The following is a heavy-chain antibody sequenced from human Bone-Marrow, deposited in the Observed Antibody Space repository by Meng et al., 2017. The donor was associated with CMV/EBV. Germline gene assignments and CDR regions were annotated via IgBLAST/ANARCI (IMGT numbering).Heavy chain of an antibody. Sequence: GGSLRLSCAASGFDFSIYWMHWVRQVPGKGMLWVSRINSDGSSTSYADPVKGRFTISRDNAKNTLYLQMNSLRAEDTAVYYCASIGGTMIPTRRGYYGMDVWGQGTTVTVSS. CDR3: ASIGGTMIPTRRGYYGMDV. D-gene: IGHD3-22*01. CDR1: GFDFSIYW. J-gene: IGHJ6*02. V-gene: IGHV3-74*01. CDR2: INSDGSST.